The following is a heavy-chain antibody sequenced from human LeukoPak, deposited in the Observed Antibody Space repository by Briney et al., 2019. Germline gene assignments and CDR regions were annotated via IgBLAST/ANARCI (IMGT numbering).Heavy chain of an antibody. D-gene: IGHD1-14*01. V-gene: IGHV5-51*01. CDR2: IYPGDSDT. Sequence: GESLKISCKGSGYSFTSYWIGWVRQMPGKGLEWMGIIYPGDSDTRYSPSFQGQVTISADKSISTAYLQWSSLKASDTAMYYCARSKGPIITRRSGWFDPWGQGTLVTVSS. J-gene: IGHJ5*02. CDR1: GYSFTSYW. CDR3: ARSKGPIITRRSGWFDP.